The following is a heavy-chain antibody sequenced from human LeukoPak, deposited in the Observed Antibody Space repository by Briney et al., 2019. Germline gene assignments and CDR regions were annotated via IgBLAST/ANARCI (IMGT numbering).Heavy chain of an antibody. CDR2: INWNGGST. Sequence: PGGSLRLSCAASGFTFDDYGVSWVRQAPGKGLEWVSGINWNGGSTGYADSVKGRFTISRDNAKSSLYLQMNSLRAEDTALYYCARDPDGMLDYWGQGTLVTVSS. D-gene: IGHD2-8*01. CDR3: ARDPDGMLDY. J-gene: IGHJ4*02. CDR1: GFTFDDYG. V-gene: IGHV3-20*04.